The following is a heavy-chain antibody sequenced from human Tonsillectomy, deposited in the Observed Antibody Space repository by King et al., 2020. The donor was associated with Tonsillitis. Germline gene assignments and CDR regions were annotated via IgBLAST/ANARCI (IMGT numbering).Heavy chain of an antibody. CDR2: MSYDGGNR. D-gene: IGHD2-21*01. V-gene: IGHV3-30*18. J-gene: IGHJ4*02. CDR3: AKGCGTGGNCFLVDY. Sequence: VQLVESGGGVVQPGRSLRLSCAASGFTFSSNGMHWVRQAPGKGLEWLAVMSYDGGNRYYADSVKGRFTISRDNSKNTLYLQMNSLRPEDTAVYYCAKGCGTGGNCFLVDYWGQGTLVTVSS. CDR1: GFTFSSNG.